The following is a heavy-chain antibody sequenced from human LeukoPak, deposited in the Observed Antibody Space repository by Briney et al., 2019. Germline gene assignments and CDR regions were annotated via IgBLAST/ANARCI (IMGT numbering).Heavy chain of an antibody. Sequence: ASVKVSCKTSGYSFTDYYMHWVRRAPGQGLEWMGWINPKSGGTSSAQKFQGRVTMTRDTSITTVYMEVSWLTSDDTAIYYCARADRLDGGPYLIGPWGQGTLVTVSS. CDR2: INPKSGGT. D-gene: IGHD2-21*01. CDR3: ARADRLDGGPYLIGP. J-gene: IGHJ5*02. V-gene: IGHV1-2*02. CDR1: GYSFTDYY.